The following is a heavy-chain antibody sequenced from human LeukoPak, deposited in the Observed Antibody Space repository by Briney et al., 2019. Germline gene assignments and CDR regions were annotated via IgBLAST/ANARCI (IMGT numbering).Heavy chain of an antibody. CDR3: ARERGYCSSTSCRNDAFDI. Sequence: GGSLRLSCAASGFTFSDYYMSWIRQAPGKGLEWVSYISSSGSTIYYADSVKGRFTISRDNAKNSLYLQMNSLRAEDTAVYYCARERGYCSSTSCRNDAFDIWGQGTMVTVSS. CDR2: ISSSGSTI. J-gene: IGHJ3*02. CDR1: GFTFSDYY. V-gene: IGHV3-11*04. D-gene: IGHD2-2*01.